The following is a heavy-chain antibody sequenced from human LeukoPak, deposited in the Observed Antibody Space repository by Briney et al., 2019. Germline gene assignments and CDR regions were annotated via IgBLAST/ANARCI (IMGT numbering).Heavy chain of an antibody. J-gene: IGHJ4*02. D-gene: IGHD5-24*01. Sequence: SETLSLTCTVSGGSISSYYWSWIRQPLGKGLEWIGYIYTSGSTNYNPSLKSRVTISVDTSKNQFSLKLSSVTAADTAVYYCARLSRDGYNSGDYWGQGTLVTVSS. V-gene: IGHV4-4*09. CDR2: IYTSGST. CDR1: GGSISSYY. CDR3: ARLSRDGYNSGDY.